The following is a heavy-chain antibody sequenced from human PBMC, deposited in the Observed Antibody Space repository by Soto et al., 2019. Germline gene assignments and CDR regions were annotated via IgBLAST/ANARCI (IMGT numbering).Heavy chain of an antibody. D-gene: IGHD3-10*01. Sequence: GGSLRLSCISCGFTFRTYTTSWVRQAPGKGLEWVLGIRCSSPYTSSAESVKGRFTISTDNAKTSLFLPMTTVTAADTAVYYCARDRGYFAHGSYYNAMDVWGQGTTVTVSS. V-gene: IGHV3-21*01. CDR3: ARDRGYFAHGSYYNAMDV. J-gene: IGHJ6*02. CDR2: IRCSSPYT. CDR1: GFTFRTYT.